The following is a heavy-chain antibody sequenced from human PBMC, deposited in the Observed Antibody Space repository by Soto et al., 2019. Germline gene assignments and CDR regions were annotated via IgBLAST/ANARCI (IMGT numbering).Heavy chain of an antibody. CDR2: ISGSGGST. Sequence: GGSLRLSCAASGFTFSSYAMSWVRQAPGKGLEWVSAISGSGGSTYYADSVKGRFTISRDNSKNTLYLQMNSLRAEDTAVYYCAKSQKGDIVVVPAGYFDYWGQGTLVTVSS. D-gene: IGHD2-2*01. CDR3: AKSQKGDIVVVPAGYFDY. CDR1: GFTFSSYA. V-gene: IGHV3-23*01. J-gene: IGHJ4*02.